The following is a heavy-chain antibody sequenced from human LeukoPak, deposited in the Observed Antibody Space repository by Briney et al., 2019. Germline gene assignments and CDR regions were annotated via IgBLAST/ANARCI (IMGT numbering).Heavy chain of an antibody. D-gene: IGHD3-22*01. CDR2: IYGDGSAT. CDR1: VFTFSRYW. CDR3: ATGNYYDSRGYYTFGH. V-gene: IGHV3-74*01. J-gene: IGHJ1*01. Sequence: RGSLRLSRAASVFTFSRYWMHGVPPAPGKGVGWVSRIYGDGSATSYADSVTGGFTISKENAKNTLYLQMNSLRAEDTAVYYCATGNYYDSRGYYTFGHWGQGTLVTVSS.